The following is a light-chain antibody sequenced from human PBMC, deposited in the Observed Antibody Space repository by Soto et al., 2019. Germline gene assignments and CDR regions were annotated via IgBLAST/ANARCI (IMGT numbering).Light chain of an antibody. CDR2: WAS. V-gene: IGKV4-1*01. CDR3: MQALQTPYT. CDR1: QSVFYSSNNKNS. Sequence: DIVMTQSPDSLAVSLGERATINCKSSQSVFYSSNNKNSLAWYQQKAGQPPKLLIYWASTRESGVPDRFSGSGSGTDFTLDISRVEAEDLGVYYCMQALQTPYTFGQGTKLEIK. J-gene: IGKJ2*01.